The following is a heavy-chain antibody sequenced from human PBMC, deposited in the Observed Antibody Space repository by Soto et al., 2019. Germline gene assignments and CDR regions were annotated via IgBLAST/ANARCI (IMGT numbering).Heavy chain of an antibody. CDR3: AKDSTYYDFWSGYPDY. CDR2: ISWDGGST. Sequence: EVQLVESGGVVVQPGGSLRLSCAASGFTFDDYTMHWVRQAPGKGLEWVSLISWDGGSTYYADSVKGRFTISRDNSKNSLYLQMNSLRTEDTALYYCAKDSTYYDFWSGYPDYWGHGTLVTVSS. D-gene: IGHD3-3*01. J-gene: IGHJ4*01. V-gene: IGHV3-43*01. CDR1: GFTFDDYT.